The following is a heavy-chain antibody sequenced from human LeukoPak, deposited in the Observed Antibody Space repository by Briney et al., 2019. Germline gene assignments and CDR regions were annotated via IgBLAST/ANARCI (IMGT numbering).Heavy chain of an antibody. V-gene: IGHV5-51*01. CDR1: EYNFATYW. J-gene: IGHJ4*02. CDR2: IYPGDSDT. CDR3: ALIIVTGTIDY. D-gene: IGHD6-19*01. Sequence: GESLKISCKGSEYNFATYWIGWVRQMPGKGLEWMGIIYPGDSDTRYSPSFQGQVTISADKSISTAYLQWSSLKASDTAMYYCALIIVTGTIDYWGQGTLVTVSS.